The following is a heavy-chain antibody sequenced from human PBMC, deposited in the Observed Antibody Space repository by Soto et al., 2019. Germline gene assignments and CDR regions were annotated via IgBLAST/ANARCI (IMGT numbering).Heavy chain of an antibody. CDR1: AFPFNDYS. J-gene: IGHJ6*02. CDR2: ISGDGIKK. D-gene: IGHD3-10*01. V-gene: IGHV3-30*04. Sequence: PVGSLRISCVASAFPFNDYSMHWVRQAPGKGLEWVAAISGDGIKKSYADSVKGRATLSRDNAKNTLYLQMDNLRAEDTTVYFCGRDLGGSGTPLEYYGMDVWGRGTTVTVSS. CDR3: GRDLGGSGTPLEYYGMDV.